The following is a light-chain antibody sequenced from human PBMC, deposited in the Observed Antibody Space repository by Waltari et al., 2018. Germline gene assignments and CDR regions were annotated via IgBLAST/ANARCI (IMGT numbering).Light chain of an antibody. J-gene: IGLJ2*01. Sequence: QSVPTQPPSMSGAPGQRVTTSCTGSSSSNGAGCEVNWYQQLPGPAPKLLRDGNNNRPSGVPDRFSGSKSGTSASLAITGLQAEDEADYYCQSYDSSLSGSVFGGGTILTVL. CDR2: GNN. CDR1: SSSNGAGCE. CDR3: QSYDSSLSGSV. V-gene: IGLV1-40*01.